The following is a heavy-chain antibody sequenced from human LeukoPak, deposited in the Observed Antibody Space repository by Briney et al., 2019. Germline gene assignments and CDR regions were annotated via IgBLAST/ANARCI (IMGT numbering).Heavy chain of an antibody. J-gene: IGHJ6*03. Sequence: ASVTVSCKASGYTFTTYGISWVRQAPGQGLEWMGWISGFNGNTKYAQKIQGRVTMTTDTSTSPAYMELRSLRSDDTAVYYCARGVIVVFPPAMHYYYMDVWGKGTTVTVSS. V-gene: IGHV1-18*01. CDR3: ARGVIVVFPPAMHYYYMDV. CDR1: GYTFTTYG. D-gene: IGHD2-2*01. CDR2: ISGFNGNT.